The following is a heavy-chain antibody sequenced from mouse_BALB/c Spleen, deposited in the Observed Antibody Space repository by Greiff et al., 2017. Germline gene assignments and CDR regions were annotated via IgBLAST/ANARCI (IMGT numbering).Heavy chain of an antibody. CDR2: ISSGGSYT. D-gene: IGHD1-1*01. Sequence: DVKLVESGGDLVKPGGSLKLSCAASGFTFSSYGMSWVRQTPDKRLEWVATISSGGSYTYYPDSVKGRFTISRDNARNILYLRMSSLRSEDTAMYYCARGNYYGFDYWGQGTTLTVSS. CDR1: GFTFSSYG. V-gene: IGHV5-6*02. CDR3: ARGNYYGFDY. J-gene: IGHJ2*01.